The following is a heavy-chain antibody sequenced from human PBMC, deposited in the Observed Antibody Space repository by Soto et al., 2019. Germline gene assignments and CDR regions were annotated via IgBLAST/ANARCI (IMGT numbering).Heavy chain of an antibody. CDR1: GYTFTSYY. CDR2: INPSGGST. V-gene: IGHV1-46*01. CDR3: ARVGVGYSGYEAVFAY. D-gene: IGHD5-12*01. Sequence: ASVKVSCKASGYTFTSYYMRWVRQAPGQGLEWMGIINPSGGSTSYAQRFQGRVTMTRDTSTSTVYMELSSLRSEDTAVYYCARVGVGYSGYEAVFAYWGQGTLVTVSS. J-gene: IGHJ4*02.